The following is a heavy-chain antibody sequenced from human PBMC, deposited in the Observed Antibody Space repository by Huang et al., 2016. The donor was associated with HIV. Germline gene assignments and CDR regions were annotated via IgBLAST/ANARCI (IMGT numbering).Heavy chain of an antibody. V-gene: IGHV3-48*01. D-gene: IGHD5-18*01. Sequence: QLVGSGGGLVQPGGSLRLSCSALGFTFTRYDMNWVSQAAGKGLELVSYINSGSTTIHYADSGKGRFTISRDDDKNSVYLQMNSLRADDTAIYYCARVVYSYGMHWGQGSLVIVSS. CDR1: GFTFTRYD. CDR3: ARVVYSYGMH. J-gene: IGHJ4*02. CDR2: INSGSTTI.